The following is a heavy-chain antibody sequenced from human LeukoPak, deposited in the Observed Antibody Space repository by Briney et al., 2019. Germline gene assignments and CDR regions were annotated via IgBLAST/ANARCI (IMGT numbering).Heavy chain of an antibody. J-gene: IGHJ4*02. V-gene: IGHV1-18*01. CDR2: ISAKNGDT. Sequence: ASVKVSCKASGYTFANYGISWVRQAPGQGLEWMGWISAKNGDTKYAQKVQGRVIMTRDTSTSTAYMELRSLRSDDTAVYYCATQSQVRGVIYWGQGTLVTVSS. CDR3: ATQSQVRGVIY. CDR1: GYTFANYG. D-gene: IGHD3-10*01.